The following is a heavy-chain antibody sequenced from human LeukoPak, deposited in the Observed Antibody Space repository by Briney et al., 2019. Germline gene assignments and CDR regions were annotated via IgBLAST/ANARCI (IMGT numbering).Heavy chain of an antibody. CDR2: IIPILGIA. D-gene: IGHD3-10*01. Sequence: SSVKVSCKASGGTFSSYAISWVRQAPGQGLEWMGRIIPILGIANYAQKFQGRVTITEDKSTSTAYMELSSLRSEDTAVYYCARRHYGSGSYYLDVWGQGTTVTVSS. J-gene: IGHJ6*02. CDR3: ARRHYGSGSYYLDV. CDR1: GGTFSSYA. V-gene: IGHV1-69*04.